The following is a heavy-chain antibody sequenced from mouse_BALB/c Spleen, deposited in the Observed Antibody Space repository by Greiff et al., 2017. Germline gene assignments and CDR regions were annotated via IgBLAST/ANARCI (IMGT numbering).Heavy chain of an antibody. CDR3: APHYSYAMDY. CDR2: IYPYNGGT. J-gene: IGHJ4*01. V-gene: IGHV1S29*02. CDR1: GYTFTDYN. D-gene: IGHD1-2*01. Sequence: EVQLQQSGPELVKPGASVKISCKASGYTFTDYNMHWVKQSHGKSLEWIGYIYPYNGGTSYNQKFKGKATLTVDKSSSTAYMELLSLTSEDSAVYYCAPHYSYAMDYWGQGTSVTVSS.